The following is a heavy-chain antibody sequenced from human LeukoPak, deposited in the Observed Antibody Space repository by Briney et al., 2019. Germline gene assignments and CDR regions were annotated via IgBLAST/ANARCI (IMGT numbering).Heavy chain of an antibody. CDR1: GFTFSIQA. CDR2: ISGSGGST. D-gene: IGHD3-10*01. CDR3: ASLRSGSFNVDI. V-gene: IGHV3-23*01. J-gene: IGHJ3*02. Sequence: GGSLRLSCAASGFTFSIQALSWVRQAPGEGLEWVSAISGSGGSTFYADSVKGRFTVSRDNSKNTLYLQMNSLRAENTAVYYCASLRSGSFNVDIWGQGTMVTVSS.